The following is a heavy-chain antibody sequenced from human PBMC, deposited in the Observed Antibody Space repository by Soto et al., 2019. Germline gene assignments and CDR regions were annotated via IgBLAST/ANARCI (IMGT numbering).Heavy chain of an antibody. CDR2: ISGSGGST. D-gene: IGHD3-22*01. V-gene: IGHV3-23*01. CDR1: GFTFSSYA. J-gene: IGHJ4*02. CDR3: AKDLSYYDSSGYYYLSFDY. Sequence: SLRLSCAASGFTFSSYAMSWVRQAPGKGLEWVSAISGSGGSTYYADSVKGRFTISRDNSKNTLYLQMNSLRAEDTAVYYCAKDLSYYDSSGYYYLSFDYWGQGTLVTVSS.